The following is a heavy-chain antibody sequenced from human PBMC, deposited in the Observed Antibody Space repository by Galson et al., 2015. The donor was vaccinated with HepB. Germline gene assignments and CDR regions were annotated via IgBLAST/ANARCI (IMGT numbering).Heavy chain of an antibody. V-gene: IGHV1-18*01. J-gene: IGHJ4*02. CDR3: ARGGHLGELSSFDY. CDR1: GYSFTRYG. CDR2: ISTYNGNT. Sequence: SVKVSCKASGYSFTRYGISWVRQAPGQGLEWMGWISTYNGNTNYAQKFQGRVTVTTDTSTSTVYMELRSLRSDDAAVYYCARGGHLGELSSFDYWGQGTLVAVSS. D-gene: IGHD3-16*02.